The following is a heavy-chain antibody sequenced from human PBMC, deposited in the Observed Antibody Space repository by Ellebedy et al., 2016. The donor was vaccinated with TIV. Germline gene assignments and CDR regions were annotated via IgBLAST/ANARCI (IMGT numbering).Heavy chain of an antibody. V-gene: IGHV3-53*01. D-gene: IGHD1-26*01. CDR2: IYSDGST. CDR1: GVNVSSNY. Sequence: GGSLRLXXAASGVNVSSNYMSWVRQAPGKGLEWVSIIYSDGSTYYADSVKGRFTLSRDISKNTLSLQMNSLRAEDTAVYYCARAKRGSYYSAFDIWGQGTMVTVSS. CDR3: ARAKRGSYYSAFDI. J-gene: IGHJ3*02.